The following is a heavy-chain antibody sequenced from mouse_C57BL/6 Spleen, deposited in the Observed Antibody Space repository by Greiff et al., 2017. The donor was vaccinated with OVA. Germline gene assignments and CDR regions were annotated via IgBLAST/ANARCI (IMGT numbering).Heavy chain of an antibody. CDR3: ARRGYYDYDSFAY. V-gene: IGHV1-26*01. J-gene: IGHJ3*01. CDR2: INPNNGGT. CDR1: GYTFTDYY. Sequence: EVQLQQSGPELVKPGASVKISCKASGYTFTDYYMNWVKQSPGKSLEWIGDINPNNGGTSYNQKFKGKATLTVDKSSSTAYMELRSLTSEDSAVYYCARRGYYDYDSFAYWGQGTLVTVSA. D-gene: IGHD2-4*01.